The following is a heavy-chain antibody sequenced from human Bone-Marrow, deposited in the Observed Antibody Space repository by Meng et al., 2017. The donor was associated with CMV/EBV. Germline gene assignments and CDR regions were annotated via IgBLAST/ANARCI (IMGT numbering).Heavy chain of an antibody. CDR3: ARAFCSTTSCYWFSYYYGMDV. CDR1: GGSFRGYY. Sequence: GSLRLSCAVYGGSFRGYYWSWIRQPPGKGLEWIGEINHSGSTNYNPSLKSRVTISVDTSKNQFSLKLSSVTAADTAMYYCARAFCSTTSCYWFSYYYGMDVWGQGTTVTVSS. J-gene: IGHJ6*02. D-gene: IGHD2-2*01. CDR2: INHSGST. V-gene: IGHV4-34*01.